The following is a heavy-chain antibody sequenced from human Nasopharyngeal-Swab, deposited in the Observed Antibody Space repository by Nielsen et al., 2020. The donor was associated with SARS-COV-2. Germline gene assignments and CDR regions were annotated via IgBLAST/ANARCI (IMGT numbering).Heavy chain of an antibody. CDR1: GYTFTSYA. Sequence: ASVMVSCNASGYTFTSYAMNWVLQAPGQGLQWMGWINTNTGNPTYAQGFTGRFVFSLDTSVSTAYLQISSLKAEDTAVYYCSRDPEFRPPYYYYGMDVWGQGTTVTVSS. CDR2: INTNTGNP. J-gene: IGHJ6*02. D-gene: IGHD3-10*01. V-gene: IGHV7-4-1*02. CDR3: SRDPEFRPPYYYYGMDV.